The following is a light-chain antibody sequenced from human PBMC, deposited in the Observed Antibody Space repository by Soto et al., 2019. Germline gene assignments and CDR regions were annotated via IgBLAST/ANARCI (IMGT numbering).Light chain of an antibody. J-gene: IGLJ1*01. Sequence: QSALTQTASVSGSPGQSITISCTGTSSDVGGYNYVSWYQQHPGKAPKLMIYEVSNRPSGISNRFSGSKAGNTASLTISGLQAEYEADYCCTSYTSSSTLYVVGTGTKVT. CDR3: TSYTSSSTLYV. V-gene: IGLV2-14*01. CDR1: SSDVGGYNY. CDR2: EVS.